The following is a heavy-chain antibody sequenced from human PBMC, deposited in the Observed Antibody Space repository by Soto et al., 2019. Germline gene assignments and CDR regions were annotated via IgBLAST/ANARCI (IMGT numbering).Heavy chain of an antibody. D-gene: IGHD2-21*02. CDR3: TSRPSGMTYHAVFDF. Sequence: VQLVQSGGTLVQPGGSLRLSCAASGLTFSGHWMTWVRQTPGEGLQWVAAIKPDGSETFYVDSVKGRFTISRDNARNLLFLQMDSLRAEDTAVYYCTSRPSGMTYHAVFDFWGQGTLVTVSS. J-gene: IGHJ4*02. CDR1: GLTFSGHW. CDR2: IKPDGSET. V-gene: IGHV3-7*03.